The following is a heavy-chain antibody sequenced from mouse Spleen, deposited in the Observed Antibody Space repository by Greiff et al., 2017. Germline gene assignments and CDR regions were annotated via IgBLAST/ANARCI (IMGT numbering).Heavy chain of an antibody. CDR1: GYTFTEYT. V-gene: IGHV1-62-2*01. J-gene: IGHJ2*01. CDR3: ARHARRSLYSPYYFDY. Sequence: VKLMESGAELVKPGASVKLSCKASGYTFTEYTIHWVKQRPGQGLEWIGWFYPGSGSIKYNEKFKDKATLTADKSSSTVYMELSRLTSEDSAVYFCARHARRSLYSPYYFDYWGQGTTLTVSS. D-gene: IGHD2-12*01. CDR2: FYPGSGSI.